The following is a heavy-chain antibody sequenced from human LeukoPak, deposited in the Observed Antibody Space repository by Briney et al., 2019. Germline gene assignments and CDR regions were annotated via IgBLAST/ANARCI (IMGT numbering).Heavy chain of an antibody. D-gene: IGHD4-23*01. CDR1: GGSSSGYS. J-gene: IGHJ3*02. V-gene: IGHV4-34*01. CDR2: INHSGST. CDR3: ARGFLLFPGGNSTADAFDI. Sequence: SETLSPACAVSGGSSSGYSWCCIRQPPGKGLEWIGAINHSGSTNYNPSLKSRATPSVDTSKNQSSLKRSSVTAADTGVYYCARGFLLFPGGNSTADAFDIYGQGTMATVSS.